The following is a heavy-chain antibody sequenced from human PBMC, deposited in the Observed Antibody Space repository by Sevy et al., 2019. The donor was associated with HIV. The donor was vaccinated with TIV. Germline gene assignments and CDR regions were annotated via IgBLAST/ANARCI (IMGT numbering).Heavy chain of an antibody. Sequence: ASVKVSCRASGGTFSSYAINWVRQAPGQGLEWMGGFIALFRTSSYAQKFQGRVTIRADESSSTAYMELGSLTSEDTAVYYCARWGTWNGRGDVWGQGTTVTVSS. CDR2: FIALFRTS. J-gene: IGHJ6*02. D-gene: IGHD1-1*01. CDR3: ARWGTWNGRGDV. V-gene: IGHV1-69*13. CDR1: GGTFSSYA.